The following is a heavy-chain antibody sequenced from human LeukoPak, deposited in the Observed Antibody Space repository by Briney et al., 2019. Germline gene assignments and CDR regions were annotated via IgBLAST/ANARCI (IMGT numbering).Heavy chain of an antibody. V-gene: IGHV3-23*01. Sequence: GGSLRLSCAASGFTFSSYSMNWVRQAPGKGLECVSAISGDGISPYYADSVRGRFTTSRDNSKNTLYLQMNSLRVEDTAVYFCARDPGAFPYFFDYWGQGTLVTVSS. CDR1: GFTFSSYS. J-gene: IGHJ4*02. CDR3: ARDPGAFPYFFDY. D-gene: IGHD4/OR15-4a*01. CDR2: ISGDGISP.